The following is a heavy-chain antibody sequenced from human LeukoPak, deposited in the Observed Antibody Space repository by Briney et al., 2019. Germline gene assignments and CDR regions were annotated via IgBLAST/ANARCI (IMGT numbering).Heavy chain of an antibody. Sequence: GGSLRLSCAASGFTFSTYAMSWVRQVPGKGLEGVSVISGGGGSTYYADSVKGRFTISRDNSKKTLYLQMNSLRAEDTAVYYCAKKGLGFYPSGMDVWGQGTTVTVSS. CDR1: GFTFSTYA. D-gene: IGHD1-26*01. J-gene: IGHJ6*02. CDR2: ISGGGGST. V-gene: IGHV3-23*01. CDR3: AKKGLGFYPSGMDV.